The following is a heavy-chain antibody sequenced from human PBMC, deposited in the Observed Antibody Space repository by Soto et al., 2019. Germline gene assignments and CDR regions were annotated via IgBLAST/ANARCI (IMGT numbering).Heavy chain of an antibody. CDR3: AKYYYYYMDV. CDR2: IRQDGSES. Sequence: GGSLRLSCAASGFTFSVYWMTWVRQAPGKGLEWVANIRQDGSESYYVDSVRGRFTIYRDNAKNSLYLQMNSLRAEDTAVYYCAKYYYYYMDVWGKGTTVTVSS. CDR1: GFTFSVYW. J-gene: IGHJ6*03. V-gene: IGHV3-7*01.